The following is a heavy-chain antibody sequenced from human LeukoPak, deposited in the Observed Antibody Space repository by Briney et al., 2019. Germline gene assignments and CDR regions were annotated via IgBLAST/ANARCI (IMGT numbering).Heavy chain of an antibody. D-gene: IGHD3-22*01. Sequence: SETLSLTCAVYGGSFSGYYWSWIRQPPGKGLEWIGEINHSGSTNYNPSLKSRVTISVDTSKNQFSLKLSSVTAADTAVYYCATSITMIVAVTPYDAFDIWGQGTMVTVSS. CDR2: INHSGST. V-gene: IGHV4-34*01. J-gene: IGHJ3*02. CDR1: GGSFSGYY. CDR3: ATSITMIVAVTPYDAFDI.